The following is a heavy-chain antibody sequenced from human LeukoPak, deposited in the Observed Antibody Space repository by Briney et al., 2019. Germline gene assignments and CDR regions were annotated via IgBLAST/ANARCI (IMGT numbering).Heavy chain of an antibody. Sequence: GGALRLSCAASGFTFSSYAMSWVRQAPGKGLEWVSTISPVSSYTWYAESVEGRFTISRDNPKNSLYLQMDSLRAEDTAVYYCVRDVSRRIGMDVWGQGTTVTVSS. CDR3: VRDVSRRIGMDV. V-gene: IGHV3-21*01. J-gene: IGHJ6*02. CDR1: GFTFSSYA. CDR2: ISPVSSYT. D-gene: IGHD2/OR15-2a*01.